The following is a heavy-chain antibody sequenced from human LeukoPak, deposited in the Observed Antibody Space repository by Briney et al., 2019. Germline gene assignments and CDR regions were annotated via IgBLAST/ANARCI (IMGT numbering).Heavy chain of an antibody. CDR3: ARRVVTAKPNWFDP. V-gene: IGHV4-39*01. D-gene: IGHD2-21*02. J-gene: IGHJ5*02. CDR1: DGSISSSNYY. Sequence: SETLSLTCTVPDGSISSSNYYWGWIRQPPGKGLEWIGSIYYSGSTYYNPSLKSRVIISVDTSKNQFSLNLTSVTAADTAVYYCARRVVTAKPNWFDPWGQGTLVTVSS. CDR2: IYYSGST.